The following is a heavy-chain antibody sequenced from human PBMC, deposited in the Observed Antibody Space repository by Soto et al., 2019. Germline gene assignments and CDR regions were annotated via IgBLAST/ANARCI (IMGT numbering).Heavy chain of an antibody. CDR3: ARGRFRRTWFDP. CDR2: MNPYSGNT. Sequence: QVQLVQSGAEVKKPGDSVKVSCKASGYTFSDYDINRVRQAAGQGLEWMGWMNPYSGNTGYAQKFQGRVTMTTDTSITTAYLELSSLTFEDTAIYYCARGRFRRTWFDPWGQGTLVTVSS. D-gene: IGHD3-16*01. V-gene: IGHV1-8*01. J-gene: IGHJ5*02. CDR1: GYTFSDYD.